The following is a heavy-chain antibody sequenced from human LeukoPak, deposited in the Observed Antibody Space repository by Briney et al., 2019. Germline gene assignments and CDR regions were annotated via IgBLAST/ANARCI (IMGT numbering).Heavy chain of an antibody. CDR1: GGSFSGYY. Sequence: SETLSLTCAVYGGSFSGYYWSWIRQPPGKGLEWIGEINHSESTNYNPSLKSRVTISVDTSKNQFSLKLSSVTAADTAVYYCARGDCSSTSCYGGFDPWGQGTLVTVSS. CDR3: ARGDCSSTSCYGGFDP. J-gene: IGHJ5*02. V-gene: IGHV4-34*01. CDR2: INHSEST. D-gene: IGHD2-2*01.